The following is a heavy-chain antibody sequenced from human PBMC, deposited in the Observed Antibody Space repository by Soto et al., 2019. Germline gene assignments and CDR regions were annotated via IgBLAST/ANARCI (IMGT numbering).Heavy chain of an antibody. J-gene: IGHJ4*02. CDR2: IYYSGST. Sequence: QVQLQESGPGLVKPSQTLSLTCTVSGGSISSGDYYWSWIRQPPGKGLEWIGYIYYSGSTYYNPSRSSRATXXVXTXXNQFSLKLSSVTAADTAVYYCASSTVTTGPYYFDYWGQGTLVTVSS. CDR3: ASSTVTTGPYYFDY. D-gene: IGHD4-17*01. V-gene: IGHV4-30-4*01. CDR1: GGSISSGDYY.